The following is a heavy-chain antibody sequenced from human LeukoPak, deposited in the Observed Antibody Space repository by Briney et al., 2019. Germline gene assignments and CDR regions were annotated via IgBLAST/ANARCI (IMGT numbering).Heavy chain of an antibody. D-gene: IGHD1-1*01. CDR3: ARGDALEYYFDY. CDR1: GGSISSGGYS. J-gene: IGHJ4*02. CDR2: IYHSGST. V-gene: IGHV4-30-2*01. Sequence: SETLSLTCAVSGGSISSGGYSWSWIRQPPGKGLEWIGYIYHSGSTYYNPSLKSRVTISVDRSKNQFSLKLSSVTAADTAVYYCARGDALEYYFDYWGQETLVTVSS.